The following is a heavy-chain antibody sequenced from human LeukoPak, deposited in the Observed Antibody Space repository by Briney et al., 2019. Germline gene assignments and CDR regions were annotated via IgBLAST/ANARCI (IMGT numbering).Heavy chain of an antibody. D-gene: IGHD2-2*01. Sequence: KASETLSLTCTVSGGFISSYYWSWIRQPPGKGLEWIGYIYYSGSTNYNPSLKRRVTISIDTFKNQFSLKLSSVTAADTAVYYCARERREQLLPPYTRSVTYFDYWGQGTLVTVSS. CDR1: GGFISSYY. V-gene: IGHV4-59*12. CDR2: IYYSGST. J-gene: IGHJ4*02. CDR3: ARERREQLLPPYTRSVTYFDY.